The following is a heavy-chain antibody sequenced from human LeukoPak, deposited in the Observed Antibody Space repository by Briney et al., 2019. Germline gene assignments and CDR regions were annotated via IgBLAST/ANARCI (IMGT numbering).Heavy chain of an antibody. CDR3: ARGGAYTYGYY. D-gene: IGHD5-18*01. CDR2: ISPYSGGT. CDR1: GYTFTDYY. Sequence: ASVKVSCKASGYTFTDYYIQWVRQAPGQGLERMGWISPYSGGTNYAQKFQGRVTMTRDTSISTAYMELSSLRSDDTAVYYCARGGAYTYGYYWGQGTLATVSS. J-gene: IGHJ4*02. V-gene: IGHV1-2*02.